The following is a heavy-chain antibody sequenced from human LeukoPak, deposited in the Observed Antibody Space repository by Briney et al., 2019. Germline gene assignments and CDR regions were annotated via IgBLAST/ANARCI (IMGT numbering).Heavy chain of an antibody. CDR3: ARVGKSRWSTGTSVPFDY. CDR1: GFTFSSYG. J-gene: IGHJ4*02. V-gene: IGHV3-33*01. CDR2: IWYDGSNK. D-gene: IGHD1-7*01. Sequence: PGRSLRLSCAASGFTFSSYGMHWVRQAPGKGLEWVAVIWYDGSNKYYADSVKGRFTISRDNSKNTLYLQMNSLRAEDTAVYYCARVGKSRWSTGTSVPFDYWGQGTLVTVSS.